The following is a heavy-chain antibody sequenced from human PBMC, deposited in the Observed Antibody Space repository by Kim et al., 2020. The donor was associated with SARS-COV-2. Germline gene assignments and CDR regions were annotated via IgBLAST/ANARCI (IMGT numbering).Heavy chain of an antibody. CDR3: ARGRIQLWLPGY. V-gene: IGHV3-21*01. J-gene: IGHJ4*02. CDR2: ISSSSSYI. Sequence: GGSLRLSCAASGFTFSSYSMNWVRQAPGKGLEWVSSISSSSSYIYYADSVKGRFTISRDNAKNSLYLQMNSLRAEDTAVYYCARGRIQLWLPGYWGQGTLVTVSS. CDR1: GFTFSSYS. D-gene: IGHD5-18*01.